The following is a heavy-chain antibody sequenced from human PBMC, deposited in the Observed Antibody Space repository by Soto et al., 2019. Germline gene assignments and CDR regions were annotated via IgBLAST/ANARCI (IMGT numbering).Heavy chain of an antibody. CDR2: IYYSGNT. J-gene: IGHJ6*02. V-gene: IGHV4-31*03. CDR3: ARDRLMATAGTARHYFGLDV. Sequence: SETLSLTCFVSGGSIRSGGYYWSWVRQNPRRGLEWIGNIYYSGNTYYNPSLKSRLTISVDTSKNQFSLNLRSVTAADTAVYYCARDRLMATAGTARHYFGLDVWGQGTTVTVSS. CDR1: GGSIRSGGYY. D-gene: IGHD5-18*01.